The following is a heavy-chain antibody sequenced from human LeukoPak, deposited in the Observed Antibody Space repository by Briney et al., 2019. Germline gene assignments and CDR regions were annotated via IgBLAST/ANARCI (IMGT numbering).Heavy chain of an antibody. CDR3: ARCMSELDYGDYAYYYHMDV. V-gene: IGHV4-4*07. J-gene: IGHJ6*04. CDR2: FYSSTRT. D-gene: IGHD4-17*01. Sequence: SETLSLTCTVSSGSRYWSWIRQPAGKGLEWIGHFYSSTRTTYNPSLESRVTISGDTAKNQFSLKLDSVTAADTAVYFCARCMSELDYGDYAYYYHMDVWGKGTTVTASS. CDR1: SGSRY.